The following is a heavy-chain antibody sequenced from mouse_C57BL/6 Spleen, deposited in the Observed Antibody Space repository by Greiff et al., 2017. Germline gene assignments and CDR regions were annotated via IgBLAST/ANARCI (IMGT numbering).Heavy chain of an antibody. CDR1: GFTFSDYG. Sequence: EVKLVESGGGLVKPGGSLKLSCAASGFTFSDYGMHWVRQAPEKGLEWVAYISSGSSTIYYADTAKGRFTISRDNAKNTLFLQMTSLRSEDTTMYYCARRGYYGSRTPLDYWGQGTTLTVSS. CDR3: ARRGYYGSRTPLDY. J-gene: IGHJ2*01. CDR2: ISSGSSTI. D-gene: IGHD1-1*01. V-gene: IGHV5-17*01.